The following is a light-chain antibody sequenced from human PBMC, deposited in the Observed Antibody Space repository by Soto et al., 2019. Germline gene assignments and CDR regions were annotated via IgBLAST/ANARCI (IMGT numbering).Light chain of an antibody. Sequence: EIVLTQSPGTLSLSPGERATLSCRASQSVSSNYLAWYQQKPGQAPRLLIYGASTRATGIPDRFSGSGSGTDFTLTISRLEPEDLAVYYCQQYGSSPLTFGQGTEVEVK. V-gene: IGKV3-20*01. CDR2: GAS. J-gene: IGKJ1*01. CDR1: QSVSSNY. CDR3: QQYGSSPLT.